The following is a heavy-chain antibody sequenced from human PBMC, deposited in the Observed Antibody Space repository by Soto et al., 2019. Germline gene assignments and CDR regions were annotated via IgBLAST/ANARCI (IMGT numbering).Heavy chain of an antibody. Sequence: QVQLQESGPGLVKPAQTLSLTCTVSGGSISSGGYYWSLIRQHPGKGLEWTGYIYYRGSTYYNPSLKSRVTISVGTSKNQFSLKLSSVTAADTAVYYCARETNYYYDSSGYYNYFDYCGQGTLVTVSS. D-gene: IGHD3-22*01. V-gene: IGHV4-31*03. J-gene: IGHJ4*02. CDR3: ARETNYYYDSSGYYNYFDY. CDR1: GGSISSGGYY. CDR2: IYYRGST.